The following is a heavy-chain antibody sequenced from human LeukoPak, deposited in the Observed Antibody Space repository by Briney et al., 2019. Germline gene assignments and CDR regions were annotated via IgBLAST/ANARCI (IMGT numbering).Heavy chain of an antibody. J-gene: IGHJ4*02. CDR1: GGSVSSGGSY. V-gene: IGHV4-31*03. Sequence: SQTLSLTCSVSGGSVSSGGSYWTWIRQRPGKGLEWIGYIYYSGFTFYSPSLKTRFFISLDTSENQVSLKVNSVTAADTAVYYCARGGFFGSGSLFDSWGQGTLVTVSS. D-gene: IGHD3-10*01. CDR3: ARGGFFGSGSLFDS. CDR2: IYYSGFT.